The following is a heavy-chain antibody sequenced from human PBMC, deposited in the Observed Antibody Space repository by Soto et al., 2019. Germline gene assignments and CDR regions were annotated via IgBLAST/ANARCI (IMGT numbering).Heavy chain of an antibody. CDR1: GVTVSPYA. V-gene: IGHV3-30*18. D-gene: IGHD1-26*01. CDR3: AKDGSHNFDY. Sequence: QVPLVESGGGVVQPGRSLRLSCAASGVTVSPYAMHWVLQAPGKGLEWVALMSYDGSNDYYADAVKGRFTISGDNSKNTLYLQMNSLRAEDTAVYYCAKDGSHNFDYWGQGTLVTVSS. CDR2: MSYDGSND. J-gene: IGHJ4*02.